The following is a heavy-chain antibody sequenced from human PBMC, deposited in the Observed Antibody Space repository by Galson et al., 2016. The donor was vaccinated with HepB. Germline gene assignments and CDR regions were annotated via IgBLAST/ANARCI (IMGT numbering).Heavy chain of an antibody. CDR1: GFTFDRQA. CDR2: LGSIGGST. Sequence: SLRLSCAGSGFTFDRQAMNWVRQAPGKGLEWVSGLGSIGGSTHYADSVKGRFTIPRDNSQNTLYLQINQLRVEDTAVYYCAKDRDIIVRTAHGMDVWGQGATVTVSS. D-gene: IGHD2-21*02. V-gene: IGHV3-23*01. CDR3: AKDRDIIVRTAHGMDV. J-gene: IGHJ6*02.